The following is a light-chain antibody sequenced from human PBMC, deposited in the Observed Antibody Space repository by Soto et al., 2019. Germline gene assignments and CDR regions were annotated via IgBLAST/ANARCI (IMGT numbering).Light chain of an antibody. J-gene: IGKJ1*01. CDR1: QNISSY. V-gene: IGKV3-20*01. CDR3: QQYGSSPWT. CDR2: GAS. Sequence: ILLTQSPATLSLSRGKRSTLXXRASQNISSYLIWYQQKPGQAPRXVIYGASSRATGIPDRFSGSGSGTDFTLTISRLEPEDFAVYYCQQYGSSPWTFGQGTKVDIK.